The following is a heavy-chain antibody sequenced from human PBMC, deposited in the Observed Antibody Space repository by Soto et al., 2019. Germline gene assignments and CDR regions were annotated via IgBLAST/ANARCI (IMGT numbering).Heavy chain of an antibody. Sequence: EVQLLESGGGLVQPGGSLRLSCAASGFTFSSYAMSWVRQAPGKGLEWVSAISGSGGSTYYADSVKGRFTISRDNSKITLYLQMNSLRAEVTAVYYCAKEVRYDFWSGYQSNWFDPWGQGTLVTVSS. CDR3: AKEVRYDFWSGYQSNWFDP. V-gene: IGHV3-23*01. CDR2: ISGSGGST. J-gene: IGHJ5*02. D-gene: IGHD3-3*01. CDR1: GFTFSSYA.